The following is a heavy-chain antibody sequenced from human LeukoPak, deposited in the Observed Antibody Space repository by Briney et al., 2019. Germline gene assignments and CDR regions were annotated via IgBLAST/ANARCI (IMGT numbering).Heavy chain of an antibody. J-gene: IGHJ4*02. CDR2: IIPIFGTA. V-gene: IGHV1-69*06. CDR1: GGTFSSYA. Sequence: ASVKVSCKASGGTFSSYAISWVRQAPGQGLEWMGRIIPIFGTANYAQKFQGRVTITADKPTSTAYMELSSLRSEDTAVYYCARLLVITGTTGSDYWGQGTLVTVSS. CDR3: ARLLVITGTTGSDY. D-gene: IGHD1-7*01.